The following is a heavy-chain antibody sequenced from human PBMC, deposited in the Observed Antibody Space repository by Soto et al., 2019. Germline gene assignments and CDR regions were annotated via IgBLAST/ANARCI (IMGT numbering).Heavy chain of an antibody. Sequence: SGPTLVNPTETLTLTCTVSGFSLSNARMGVSWIRQPPGKALEWLAHIFSNDEKSYSTSLKSRLTISKDTSKSQVVLTMTNMDPVDTATYYCARIPPRDRYCGGDCYYFDYWGQGTLVTSPQ. CDR2: IFSNDEK. CDR1: GFSLSNARMG. D-gene: IGHD2-21*02. J-gene: IGHJ4*02. CDR3: ARIPPRDRYCGGDCYYFDY. V-gene: IGHV2-26*01.